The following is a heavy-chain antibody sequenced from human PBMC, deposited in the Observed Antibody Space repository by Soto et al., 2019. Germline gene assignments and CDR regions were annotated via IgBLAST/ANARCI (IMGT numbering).Heavy chain of an antibody. CDR2: INAGNGNT. CDR3: ARARYSGYDYRISWIDP. J-gene: IGHJ5*02. V-gene: IGHV1-3*01. Sequence: ASVKVSCKASGYTFTSYAMHWVRQAPGQRLEWMGWINAGNGNTKYSQKFQGRVTITRDTSASTAYMELSSLRSEDTAVYYCARARYSGYDYRISWIDPWGQGTLVTVSS. D-gene: IGHD5-12*01. CDR1: GYTFTSYA.